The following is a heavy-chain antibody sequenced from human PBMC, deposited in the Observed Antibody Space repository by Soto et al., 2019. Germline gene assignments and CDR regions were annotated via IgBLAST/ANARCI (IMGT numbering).Heavy chain of an antibody. J-gene: IGHJ6*03. D-gene: IGHD2-8*01. V-gene: IGHV1-69*04. CDR1: GGTFSSYT. CDR2: IIPILGIA. CDR3: AREGCTNGVCYYYYMDV. Sequence: SVKVSCKASGGTFSSYTISWVRQAPGQGLEWMGRIIPILGIANYAQKFQGRVTITADKSTSTAYMELSSLRSEDTAVYYCAREGCTNGVCYYYYMDVWGKGTTVTVSS.